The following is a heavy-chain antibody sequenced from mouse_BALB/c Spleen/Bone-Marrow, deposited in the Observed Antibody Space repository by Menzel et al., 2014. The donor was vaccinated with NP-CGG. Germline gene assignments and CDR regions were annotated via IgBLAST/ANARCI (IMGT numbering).Heavy chain of an antibody. Sequence: QVQLQQSGAELVKPGAPVKLSCKTSGYTSTSYWMSWVKQRPGRGLEWIRRFDPSDSETHYNQKFKDKATLTVDKSSSTAYIQLSSLTSEDSAVYYCARVYGYYFDYGGQGTTLTVSS. D-gene: IGHD1-2*01. CDR3: ARVYGYYFDY. CDR1: GYTSTSYW. V-gene: IGHV1-69*02. J-gene: IGHJ2*01. CDR2: FDPSDSET.